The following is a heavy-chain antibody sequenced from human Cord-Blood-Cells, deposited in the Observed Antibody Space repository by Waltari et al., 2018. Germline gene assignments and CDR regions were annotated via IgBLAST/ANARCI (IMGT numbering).Heavy chain of an antibody. V-gene: IGHV4-31*01. D-gene: IGHD3-22*01. CDR2: IYYRGST. CDR3: AGLDESSGYYFDD. J-gene: IGHJ4*02. CDR1: GGSISSGGYY. Sequence: QVQLQESGPGLVKPSQTLSLTCTVSGGSISSGGYYWSWIRQHPGKGLEWIGYIYYRGSTYYNTSLKGQVTLSVDTAKNQFSLKLGSVTAADTAVEYCAGLDESSGYYFDDWGQGTLVTVSS.